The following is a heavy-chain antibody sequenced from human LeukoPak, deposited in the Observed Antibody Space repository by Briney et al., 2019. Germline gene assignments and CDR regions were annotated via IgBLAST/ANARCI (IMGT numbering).Heavy chain of an antibody. CDR1: GGSISNYY. CDR3: TRGLGSSSP. V-gene: IGHV4-59*01. J-gene: IGHJ5*02. D-gene: IGHD6-6*01. Sequence: PSETLSLTCTVSGGSISNYYWSWIRQPPGKGLEWIGYIYYSGSTNYNPSLKSRVTILVDTSKNQFSLKLSSVTAADTAVYYCTRGLGSSSPWGQGTLVTVSS. CDR2: IYYSGST.